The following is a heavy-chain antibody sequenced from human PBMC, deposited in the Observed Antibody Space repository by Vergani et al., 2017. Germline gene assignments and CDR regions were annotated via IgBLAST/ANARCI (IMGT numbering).Heavy chain of an antibody. D-gene: IGHD2-15*01. CDR3: ASGHCSGGSCYPGTLDY. CDR2: INHSGST. V-gene: IGHV4-34*01. J-gene: IGHJ4*02. CDR1: GGSFSGYY. Sequence: QVQLQQWGAGLLKPSETLSLTCAVYGGSFSGYYWSWIRQPPGKGLEWIGEINHSGSTNYNPSLKSRVTISVDTSKSQFSLKLSSVTAEDTAVYYCASGHCSGGSCYPGTLDYWGQGTLVTVSS.